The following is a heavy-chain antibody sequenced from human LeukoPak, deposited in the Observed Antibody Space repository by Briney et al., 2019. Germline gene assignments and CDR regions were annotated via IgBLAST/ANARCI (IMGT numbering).Heavy chain of an antibody. J-gene: IGHJ3*02. Sequence: ASVKVSCKTSGYTFSSHSMNWVRQAPGQGLEWLGWISPYNGNTKYAQKIQGRATMTTDTSTSTAYLELRSLRSEDTAVYYCARMVGQHPPGGSDAFDIWGQGTMVTVSS. CDR3: ARMVGQHPPGGSDAFDI. D-gene: IGHD3-16*01. CDR2: ISPYNGNT. CDR1: GYTFSSHS. V-gene: IGHV1-18*01.